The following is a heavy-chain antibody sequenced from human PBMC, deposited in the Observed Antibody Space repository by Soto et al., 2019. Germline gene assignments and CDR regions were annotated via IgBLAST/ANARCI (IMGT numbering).Heavy chain of an antibody. Sequence: SQTLSLTLALFGGKVSNNNVALNRVRESPSRGLEWLGRTYYRSKWHYDYAPSVRSRITINPDTSKNHFSLQLNSVSPEDAAVYYCARTLRGRGVKYFDDWGQGTLVTVSS. J-gene: IGHJ4*02. V-gene: IGHV6-1*01. CDR3: ARTLRGRGVKYFDD. CDR2: TYYRSKWHY. D-gene: IGHD3-10*01. CDR1: GGKVSNNNVA.